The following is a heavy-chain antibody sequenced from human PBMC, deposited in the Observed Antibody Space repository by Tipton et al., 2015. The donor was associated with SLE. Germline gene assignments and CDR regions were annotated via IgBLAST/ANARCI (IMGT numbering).Heavy chain of an antibody. V-gene: IGHV4-38-2*01. J-gene: IGHJ4*02. D-gene: IGHD3-10*01. CDR1: AYSISSGHY. Sequence: GSLRLSCAVSAYSISSGHYWGWIRQPPGKGLEWIGSISHSGNTYYNPSLKSRVSMSVDTSKNQVFLRLSSVTVADTAVYYCARNKLLWFGEGNFWGQGTLVTVSS. CDR2: ISHSGNT. CDR3: ARNKLLWFGEGNF.